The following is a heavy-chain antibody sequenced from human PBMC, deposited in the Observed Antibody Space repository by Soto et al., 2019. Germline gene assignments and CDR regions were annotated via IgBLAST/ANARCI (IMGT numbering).Heavy chain of an antibody. CDR3: AREGVAATIYYYYGMDV. CDR1: GCTFTSYY. V-gene: IGHV1-46*01. J-gene: IGHJ6*02. Sequence: ASVKVSCKASGCTFTSYYMHWVRQAPGQGLEWMGIINPSGGSTSYAQKFQGRVTMTRDTSTSTVYMELSSLRSEDTAVYYCAREGVAATIYYYYGMDVWGQGTTVTVSS. CDR2: INPSGGST. D-gene: IGHD2-15*01.